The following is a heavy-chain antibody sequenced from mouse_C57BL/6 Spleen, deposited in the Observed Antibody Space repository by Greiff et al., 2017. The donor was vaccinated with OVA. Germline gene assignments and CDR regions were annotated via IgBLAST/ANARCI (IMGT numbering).Heavy chain of an antibody. CDR1: GYAFSSSW. J-gene: IGHJ4*01. CDR3: ARPYYGSSHVRAMDY. D-gene: IGHD1-1*01. CDR2: IYPGDGDT. V-gene: IGHV1-82*01. Sequence: QVQLQQSGPELVKPGASVKISCKASGYAFSSSWMNWVKQRPGKGLEWIGRIYPGDGDTNYNGKFKGKATLTADKSSSTAYMQLSSQTSEDSAVYFCARPYYGSSHVRAMDYWGQGTSVTVSS.